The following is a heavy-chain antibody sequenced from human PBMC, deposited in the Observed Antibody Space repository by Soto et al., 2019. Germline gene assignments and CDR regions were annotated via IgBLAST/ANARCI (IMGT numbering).Heavy chain of an antibody. V-gene: IGHV4-31*03. Sequence: QVQLQESGPGLVKPSQTLSLTCTVSGGSVRSDRYYWSWIRQRPGKGLEWIGYIYFSGDAYYNPSLKSRVAISVDTSKNQFSLKLNSVTAADTAVYYCASGVIVPTTLVRWGQGALVTVSP. J-gene: IGHJ4*01. CDR2: IYFSGDA. CDR3: ASGVIVPTTLVR. CDR1: GGSVRSDRYY. D-gene: IGHD5-12*01.